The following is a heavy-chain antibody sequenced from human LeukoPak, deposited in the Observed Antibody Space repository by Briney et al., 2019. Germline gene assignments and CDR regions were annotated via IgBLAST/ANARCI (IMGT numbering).Heavy chain of an antibody. J-gene: IGHJ1*01. CDR2: INPSGGST. Sequence: GASVKVSCKASGYTFTSYYMHWVRQAPGQGLEWMGIINPSGGSTSYAQKFQGRVTMTRDTSISTAYMDLSRLRSDDTAVYYCASTKVLTYSEHWGQGTLVTVSS. D-gene: IGHD6-13*01. V-gene: IGHV1-46*01. CDR1: GYTFTSYY. CDR3: ASTKVLTYSEH.